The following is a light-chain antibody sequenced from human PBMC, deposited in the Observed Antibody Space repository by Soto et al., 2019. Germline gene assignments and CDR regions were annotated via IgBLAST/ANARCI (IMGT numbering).Light chain of an antibody. V-gene: IGKV1-39*01. Sequence: DIQMTQSPSSLSASVGDRVTITCRASQSISTYLNWYQQKPGKAPELLMYVASSLQSGVPSRFSGSGSGTDFTLAINSLQPEDFATYYCQHTYSTPPTFGQGTKVELK. J-gene: IGKJ1*01. CDR3: QHTYSTPPT. CDR2: VAS. CDR1: QSISTY.